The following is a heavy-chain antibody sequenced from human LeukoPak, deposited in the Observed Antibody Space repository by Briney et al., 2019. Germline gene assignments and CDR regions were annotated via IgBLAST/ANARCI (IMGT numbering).Heavy chain of an antibody. CDR1: GFRFSNYW. D-gene: IGHD6-19*01. CDR3: ARAREITVSGTDYFDY. CDR2: IKHDGSGP. J-gene: IGHJ4*02. Sequence: GGSLRLSCAVSGFRFSNYWMTWARQAPGKGLEWVANIKHDGSGPSYLDSVKGRFTISRDNARYSLSLQMSSLRAEDTAVYYCARAREITVSGTDYFDYWGQGALVTVSS. V-gene: IGHV3-7*01.